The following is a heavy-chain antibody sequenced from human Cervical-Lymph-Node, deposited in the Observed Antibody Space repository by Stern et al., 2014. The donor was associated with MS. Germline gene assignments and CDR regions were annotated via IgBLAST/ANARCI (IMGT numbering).Heavy chain of an antibody. CDR3: ARSPPYYEFWNDYYYFDY. J-gene: IGHJ4*02. CDR1: GFSLSTSGMR. Sequence: QVTLRESGPALVKPTQTLTLTCTFSGFSLSTSGMRVSWIRQPPGKALEWLARIGWDDDKIYSTLLKTRLPISKDTSKIQVVLTMTNMDPVDTATYYCARSPPYYEFWNDYYYFDYWGQGTLVAVSS. V-gene: IGHV2-70*04. D-gene: IGHD3-3*01. CDR2: IGWDDDK.